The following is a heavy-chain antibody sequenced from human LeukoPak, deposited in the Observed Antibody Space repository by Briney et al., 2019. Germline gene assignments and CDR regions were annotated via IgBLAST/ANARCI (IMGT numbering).Heavy chain of an antibody. J-gene: IGHJ6*03. CDR1: GGSISSYY. CDR2: IYYSGST. D-gene: IGHD3-3*01. V-gene: IGHV4-59*01. CDR3: ASSDLEWLLTSYYYMDV. Sequence: PSETLSLTCTVSGGSISSYYWSWIRQPPGKGLEWIGYIYYSGSTNYNPSLKSRVTISVDTSKNQFSLKLSSVTAADTAVYYCASSDLEWLLTSYYYMDVWGKGTTVTVSS.